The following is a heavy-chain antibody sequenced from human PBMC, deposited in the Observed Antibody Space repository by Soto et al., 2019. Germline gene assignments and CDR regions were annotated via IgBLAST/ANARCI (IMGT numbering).Heavy chain of an antibody. D-gene: IGHD4-17*01. V-gene: IGHV4-39*01. CDR1: GGSISSSSFY. Sequence: SETLSLTCTVSGGSISSSSFYWGWIRQPPGKGLERIGSIYYSGNTYYNPSLKSRVTLSVDTSKNQFSLKLSSVTAADTAVYYCANLITTVTTHYFDYWGQGTLVTVSS. CDR3: ANLITTVTTHYFDY. J-gene: IGHJ4*02. CDR2: IYYSGNT.